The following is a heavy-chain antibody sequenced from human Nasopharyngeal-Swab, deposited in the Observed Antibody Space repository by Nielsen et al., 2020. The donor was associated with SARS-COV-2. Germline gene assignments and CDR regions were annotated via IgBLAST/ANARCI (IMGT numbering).Heavy chain of an antibody. CDR1: GFTFSSYW. D-gene: IGHD2-2*01. J-gene: IGHJ4*02. Sequence: GGSLRLSCAASGFTFSSYWMSWVRQAPGKGLEWVAHIKQSGSGQYYVDSVKGRFTISRDNVKNSLSLQMNSLRAEDTAVCYCARYCSTTSCPRGFDYWGQGTLVTVSS. V-gene: IGHV3-7*01. CDR3: ARYCSTTSCPRGFDY. CDR2: IKQSGSGQ.